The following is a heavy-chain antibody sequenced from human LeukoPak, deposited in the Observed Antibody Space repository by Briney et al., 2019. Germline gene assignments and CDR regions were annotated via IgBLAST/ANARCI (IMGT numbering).Heavy chain of an antibody. CDR2: ISTSSSTT. CDR3: TRGGIAVRFHDAFDI. J-gene: IGHJ3*02. D-gene: IGHD6-6*01. CDR1: GFDFSGYE. Sequence: GGSLRLSCEASGFDFSGYEMNWVRQAPGKGLEWVSHISTSSSTTYYADSVKGRFTISRDNAKSSLYLQMNSLRAEDTAVYYCTRGGIAVRFHDAFDIWGQGTTDTVSS. V-gene: IGHV3-48*03.